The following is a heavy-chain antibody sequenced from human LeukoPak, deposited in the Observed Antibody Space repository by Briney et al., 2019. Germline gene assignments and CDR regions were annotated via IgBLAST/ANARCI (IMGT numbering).Heavy chain of an antibody. CDR1: GYTFSGYD. J-gene: IGHJ5*02. Sequence: ASVKVSCKASGYTFSGYDMHWVRQAPGQGLEWMGWINPNTGDTNYAQKFQGRVTMTRDTSLSTAYMELSRLRSDDTAVYFCARDMWQQFDWFDPWGQGTLLTVSS. D-gene: IGHD6-13*01. CDR2: INPNTGDT. V-gene: IGHV1-2*02. CDR3: ARDMWQQFDWFDP.